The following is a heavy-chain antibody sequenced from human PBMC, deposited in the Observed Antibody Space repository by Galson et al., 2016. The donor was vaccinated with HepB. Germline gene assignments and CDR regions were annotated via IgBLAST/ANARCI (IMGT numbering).Heavy chain of an antibody. J-gene: IGHJ4*02. V-gene: IGHV3-72*01. CDR3: ARAAYCSGGACYHAFDH. Sequence: SLRLSCAVSGFTFSDYYMDWVRQTPGKGLEWVGRTRNKANGYTREYAASVKGRLSISRDDSKNSLYLQMNSLRSEDTAVYYCARAAYCSGGACYHAFDHWGQGTLVTVSS. CDR1: GFTFSDYY. CDR2: TRNKANGYTR. D-gene: IGHD2-15*01.